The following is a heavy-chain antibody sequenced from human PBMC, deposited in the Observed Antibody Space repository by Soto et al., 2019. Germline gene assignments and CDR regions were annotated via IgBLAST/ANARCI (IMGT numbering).Heavy chain of an antibody. Sequence: WGPLRLSCAASGFTFTDYWTHCVRQALGKGLVWVSRINSDGSRTSYADSVTGRFTISRDNAKNTLYLQMNSLRVEDTALYYCARETYRGFYFDYWGQGTLVTVSS. D-gene: IGHD4-4*01. CDR2: INSDGSRT. V-gene: IGHV3-74*01. J-gene: IGHJ4*02. CDR1: GFTFTDYW. CDR3: ARETYRGFYFDY.